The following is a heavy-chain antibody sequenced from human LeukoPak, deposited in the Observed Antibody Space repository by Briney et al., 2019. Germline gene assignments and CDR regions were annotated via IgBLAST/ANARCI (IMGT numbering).Heavy chain of an antibody. Sequence: GGSLRLSCAVSGFTVSNNYMTWVRQAPGKGLEWVSVLYSGGTTYYADSMKGRFTISRDKSKNTLYLQMNSLRVEDTAVYYCASGRSSGWYFFDYWGQGTLVTVSS. D-gene: IGHD6-19*01. J-gene: IGHJ4*02. CDR2: LYSGGTT. CDR3: ASGRSSGWYFFDY. CDR1: GFTVSNNY. V-gene: IGHV3-66*01.